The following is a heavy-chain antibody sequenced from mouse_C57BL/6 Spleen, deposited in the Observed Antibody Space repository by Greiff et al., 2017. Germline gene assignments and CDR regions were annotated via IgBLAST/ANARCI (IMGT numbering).Heavy chain of an antibody. D-gene: IGHD2-2*01. CDR3: TGGLRLLWLRRAFDY. CDR1: GYTFTDYE. V-gene: IGHV1-15*01. CDR2: IDPETGGT. J-gene: IGHJ2*01. Sequence: QVQLQQSGAELVRPGASVTLSCKASGYTFTDYEMHWVKQTPVHGLEWIGAIDPETGGTAYNQKFKGKAILTADKSSSTAYMELRSLTSEDSAVYYCTGGLRLLWLRRAFDYWGQGTTLTVSS.